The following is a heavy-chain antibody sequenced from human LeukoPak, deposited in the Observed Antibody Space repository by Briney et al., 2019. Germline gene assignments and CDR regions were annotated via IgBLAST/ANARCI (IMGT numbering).Heavy chain of an antibody. CDR3: ASSDYGDYYFDY. Sequence: SETLSLTCTVSGGSISSYYWSWIRQPPGKGLEWVGYIYYSGSTNYNPSLKSRVTISVDTSKNQFSLKLSSVTAADTAVYYCASSDYGDYYFDYWGQGTLVTVSS. D-gene: IGHD4-17*01. CDR2: IYYSGST. J-gene: IGHJ4*02. CDR1: GGSISSYY. V-gene: IGHV4-59*01.